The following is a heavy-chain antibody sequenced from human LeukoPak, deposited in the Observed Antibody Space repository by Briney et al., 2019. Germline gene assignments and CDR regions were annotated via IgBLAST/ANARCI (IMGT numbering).Heavy chain of an antibody. CDR2: IYYSGST. Sequence: SETLSLTCTVSGGSISSYYWSWIRQPPGKGLEWIGYIYYSGSTNYNPSLKSRVTISVDTSKNQFSLKLSSVTAADTAVYYCAGGLMGDSSGPWGQGTMVTVSS. CDR3: AGGLMGDSSGP. V-gene: IGHV4-59*01. CDR1: GGSISSYY. J-gene: IGHJ3*01. D-gene: IGHD3-22*01.